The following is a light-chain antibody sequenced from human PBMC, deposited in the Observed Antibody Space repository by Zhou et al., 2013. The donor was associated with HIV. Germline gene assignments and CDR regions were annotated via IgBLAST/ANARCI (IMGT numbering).Light chain of an antibody. CDR3: HQYDRSPYT. Sequence: EIVLTQSPATLSLSPGERASLSCRASQSVSSYLAWFQQKPGQAPRLLIYDASNRATGIPARFSGSGSGTDFTLTISRLEPGDLAVYYCHQYDRSPYTFGQGTKAADQT. V-gene: IGKV3-11*01. CDR2: DAS. CDR1: QSVSSY. J-gene: IGKJ2*01.